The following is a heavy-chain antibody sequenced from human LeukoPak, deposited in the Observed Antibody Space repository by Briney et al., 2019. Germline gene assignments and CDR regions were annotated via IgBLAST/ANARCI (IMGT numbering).Heavy chain of an antibody. CDR2: IYSGGST. CDR1: GFPVSSNY. D-gene: IGHD4-17*01. Sequence: SGGSLGLSCAASGFPVSSNYMSWVRQAPGKGLEWVSVIYSGGSTYYADSVKGRFTISRDNSKNTLYLQMNSLRAEDTAVYYCARGYGDYGVFWSLYYFDYWGQGTLVTVSS. J-gene: IGHJ4*02. CDR3: ARGYGDYGVFWSLYYFDY. V-gene: IGHV3-66*01.